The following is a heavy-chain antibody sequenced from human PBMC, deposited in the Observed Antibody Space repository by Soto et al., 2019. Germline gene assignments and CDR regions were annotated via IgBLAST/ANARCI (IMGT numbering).Heavy chain of an antibody. J-gene: IGHJ4*02. CDR3: ARSFGESYSFDY. CDR1: GGSIGSYY. CDR2: IYYSGST. Sequence: SETLSLTCTVSGGSIGSYYWSWIRQPPGKGLEWIGYIYYSGSTNYNPSLKSRVTISVDTSKNQFSLKLSSVTAADTAVYYCARSFGESYSFDYWGQGTLVTVSS. D-gene: IGHD3-10*01. V-gene: IGHV4-59*08.